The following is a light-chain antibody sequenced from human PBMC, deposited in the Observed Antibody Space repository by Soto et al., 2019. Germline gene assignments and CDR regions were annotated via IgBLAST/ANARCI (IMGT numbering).Light chain of an antibody. CDR2: KVS. V-gene: IGKV2-30*02. Sequence: DVLRTQSPLSLPVTLVQPASISCRSNQSLVHSDGIAYFSWFQQRPGRSPRRLXYKVSNRDSGVPARFSGSGSGTDFALKISRVEAEDVGVYYCMQGTHWPITFGQGTRLEIK. CDR1: QSLVHSDGIAY. J-gene: IGKJ5*01. CDR3: MQGTHWPIT.